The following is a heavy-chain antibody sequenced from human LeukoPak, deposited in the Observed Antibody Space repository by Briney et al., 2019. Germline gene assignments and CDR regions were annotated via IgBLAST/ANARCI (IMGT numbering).Heavy chain of an antibody. CDR2: IYPGDSDT. CDR1: GYSFTSYW. D-gene: IGHD3-3*01. Sequence: GESLKISCKGSGYSFTSYWIGWVRQMPGKGLEWMGIIYPGDSDTRYSPSFQGQVTISADKSISTAYLQWSSLKASDTAMYYCASQGGVTSGQDGVDYWGQGTLVTVSS. CDR3: ASQGGVTSGQDGVDY. V-gene: IGHV5-51*01. J-gene: IGHJ4*02.